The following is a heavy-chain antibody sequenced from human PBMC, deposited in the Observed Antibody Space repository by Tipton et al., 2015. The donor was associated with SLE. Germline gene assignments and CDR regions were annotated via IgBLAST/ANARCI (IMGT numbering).Heavy chain of an antibody. J-gene: IGHJ6*03. D-gene: IGHD3-10*01. CDR3: ARDHLPGGYYYYMDV. Sequence: TLSLTCTVSGGSISSFYWSXXRQPPGKGLEWIGYIYYSGSTNYNPSLKSRVTISVDTSKNQFSLKLSSVTAADTAVYYCARDHLPGGYYYYMDVWGKGTTVTVSS. CDR1: GGSISSFY. CDR2: IYYSGST. V-gene: IGHV4-59*01.